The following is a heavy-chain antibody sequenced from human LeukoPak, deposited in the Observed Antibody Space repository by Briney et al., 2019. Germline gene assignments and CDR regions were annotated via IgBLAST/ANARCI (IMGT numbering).Heavy chain of an antibody. D-gene: IGHD5-18*01. CDR3: ARDRGPFFTAMVALPMYYFDY. CDR2: ISAYNGNT. V-gene: IGHV1-18*01. J-gene: IGHJ4*02. CDR1: GYTFTSYG. Sequence: ASVKVSCKASGYTFTSYGISWVRQAPGQGLEWMGWISAYNGNTNYAQKLQGRVTMTTDTSTSTAYMELRSLRSDDTAVYYCARDRGPFFTAMVALPMYYFDYWGQGTLVTVSS.